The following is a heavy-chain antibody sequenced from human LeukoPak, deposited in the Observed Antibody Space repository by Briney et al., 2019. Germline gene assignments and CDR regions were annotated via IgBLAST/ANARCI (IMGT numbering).Heavy chain of an antibody. J-gene: IGHJ6*03. V-gene: IGHV1-8*03. CDR3: ARGGYDFWSGYSRFGALYYMDV. D-gene: IGHD3-3*01. CDR1: GYTFTSYD. CDR2: MNTNSGNT. Sequence: PSVKVSCKASGYTFTSYDINWVRQATGQGLEWMGWMNTNSGNTGYAQKLQGRVTITRNTSISTAYMELSSLRSEDTAVYYCARGGYDFWSGYSRFGALYYMDVWGKGTTVTVSS.